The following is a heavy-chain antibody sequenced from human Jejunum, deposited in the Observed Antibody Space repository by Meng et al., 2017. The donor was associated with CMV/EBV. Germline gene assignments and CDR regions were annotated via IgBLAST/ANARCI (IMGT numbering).Heavy chain of an antibody. J-gene: IGHJ5*02. Sequence: QVQLRQSDPGLGTPPASRCPSCTVFSGSIRKYYCSWIRQTAGKGQDWIGRIYPNGNTNYNPSLKSRVTMSIDTSKNQFSLKLTSVTAADTAVYYCARDAPPNNYGWFAPWGRGNRVTVSS. CDR2: IYPNGNT. CDR1: SGSIRKYY. D-gene: IGHD5-18*01. CDR3: ARDAPPNNYGWFAP. V-gene: IGHV4-4*07.